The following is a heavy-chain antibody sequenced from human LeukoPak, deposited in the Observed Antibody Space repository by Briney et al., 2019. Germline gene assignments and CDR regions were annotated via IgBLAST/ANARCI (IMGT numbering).Heavy chain of an antibody. CDR3: AILITATTEPFDY. V-gene: IGHV3-23*01. Sequence: GGSLRLSCAASGFTFSSYAMSWVRQAPGKGLEWVSAISGSGGSTYYADSVKGWFTISRDNSKSTLYLQMNSLRAEDTAVYYCAILITATTEPFDYWGQGTLVTVSS. D-gene: IGHD4-11*01. CDR2: ISGSGGST. CDR1: GFTFSSYA. J-gene: IGHJ4*02.